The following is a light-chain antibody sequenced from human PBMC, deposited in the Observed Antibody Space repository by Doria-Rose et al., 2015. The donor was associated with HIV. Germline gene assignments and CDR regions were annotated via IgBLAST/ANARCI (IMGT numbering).Light chain of an antibody. J-gene: IGLJ3*02. CDR1: SSNIGAGYD. Sequence: GAPGQRVTISCTGSSSNIGAGYDVHWCQQLPGTTPKLLIYGNNNRPSGVPDRFSGSKSGTSASLAITGLRAEDEADYYCQSYDNSLSGLWVFGGGTKLTVL. CDR3: QSYDNSLSGLWV. V-gene: IGLV1-40*01. CDR2: GNN.